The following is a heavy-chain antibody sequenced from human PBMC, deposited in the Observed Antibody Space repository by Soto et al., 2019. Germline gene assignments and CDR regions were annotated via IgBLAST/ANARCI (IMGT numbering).Heavy chain of an antibody. D-gene: IGHD3-3*01. V-gene: IGHV1-46*01. CDR1: GYTFTSYY. Sequence: GASVKVSCKASGYTFTSYYMHWVRQAPGQGLEWMGIINPSGGSTSYAQKFQGRVTMTRDTSTSTVYMELSSLRSEDMAVYYCAREDFWSGSTQRRPYYGMDVWGQGTTVTVSS. CDR2: INPSGGST. J-gene: IGHJ6*02. CDR3: AREDFWSGSTQRRPYYGMDV.